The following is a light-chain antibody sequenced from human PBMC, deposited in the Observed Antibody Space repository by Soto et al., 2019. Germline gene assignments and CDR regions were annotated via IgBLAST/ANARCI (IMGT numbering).Light chain of an antibody. V-gene: IGLV4-69*01. CDR1: SGLSSYD. Sequence: QSVLTQSPSASASLGASVTITCTLSSGLSSYDIAWHQQQPEKGPRYLMKLNSDGSHSKGDGIPDRFSGSSSGAERYLTISSLQAEDEADYYCQTWGTGIQVFGGGTKLTVL. CDR2: LNSDGSH. J-gene: IGLJ2*01. CDR3: QTWGTGIQV.